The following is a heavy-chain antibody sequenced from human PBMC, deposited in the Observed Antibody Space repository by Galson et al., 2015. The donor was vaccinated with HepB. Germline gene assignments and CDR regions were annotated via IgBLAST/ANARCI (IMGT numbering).Heavy chain of an antibody. Sequence: SLRFSCAASGLRFSTYTMSWVRQSPGRGLQWVSYTSTNGATTYYTDSVKGRFTVARDNARNTVYLQMSSLTAEDTAVYFCATTTFGNGAYWTFEIWGQGTLVTVSS. CDR1: GLRFSTYT. J-gene: IGHJ3*02. CDR2: TSTNGATT. D-gene: IGHD2-8*01. CDR3: ATTTFGNGAYWTFEI. V-gene: IGHV3-48*04.